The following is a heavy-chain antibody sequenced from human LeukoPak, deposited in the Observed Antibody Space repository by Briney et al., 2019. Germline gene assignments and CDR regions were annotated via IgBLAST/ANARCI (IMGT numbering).Heavy chain of an antibody. Sequence: GGSLRLSCAASGFTFSSYWMSWVRQAPGKGLEWVANIKQDGSEKYYVDSVKGRFTISRDNAKNSLYLQMNSLRAEDTAVYYCARGRLVVVPAAIAFDPWGQGTLVTVFS. V-gene: IGHV3-7*01. CDR3: ARGRLVVVPAAIAFDP. J-gene: IGHJ5*02. CDR1: GFTFSSYW. CDR2: IKQDGSEK. D-gene: IGHD2-2*01.